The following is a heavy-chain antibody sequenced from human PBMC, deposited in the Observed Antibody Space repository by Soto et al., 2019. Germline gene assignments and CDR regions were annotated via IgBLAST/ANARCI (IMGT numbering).Heavy chain of an antibody. CDR2: INHSGST. CDR1: GWSFCGYY. Sequence: SETLSLTCAVYGWSFCGYYWCWIRRPPGKGLEWIGEINHSGSTNYNPSLKSRVTISVDTSKNQFSLKLSSVTAADTAVYYCARGRHYYGSGSYSLPFEYFDYWGQGTLVTVSS. V-gene: IGHV4-34*01. J-gene: IGHJ4*02. D-gene: IGHD3-10*01. CDR3: ARGRHYYGSGSYSLPFEYFDY.